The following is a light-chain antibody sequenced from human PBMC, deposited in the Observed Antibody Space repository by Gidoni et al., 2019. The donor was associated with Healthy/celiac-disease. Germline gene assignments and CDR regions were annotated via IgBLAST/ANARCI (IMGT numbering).Light chain of an antibody. CDR3: QRRSNWPPGLT. CDR1: HSVSHY. J-gene: IGKJ4*01. CDR2: DAS. V-gene: IGKV3-11*01. Sequence: EIVLTQSPATPSLSPGERATPPFRASHSVSHYLTWDQQKPGQAPRLPIYDASNRATGIPTRVSGSGSGTDFALTISSLEPEDFAVYYCQRRSNWPPGLTFGGGTKVEIK.